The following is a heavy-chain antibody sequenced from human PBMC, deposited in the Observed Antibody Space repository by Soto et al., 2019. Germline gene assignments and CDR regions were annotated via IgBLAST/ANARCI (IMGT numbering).Heavy chain of an antibody. D-gene: IGHD3-10*01. CDR3: ARDGDLYGTGYFDY. CDR2: ISSSSSTI. V-gene: IGHV3-48*02. J-gene: IGHJ4*02. Sequence: LRLSCAASGFTFSSYSMNWVRQAPGKGLEWVSYISSSSSTIYYADSVKGRFTISRDNAKNSLYLQMNSLRDEDTAVYYCARDGDLYGTGYFDYWGQGTLVTVSS. CDR1: GFTFSSYS.